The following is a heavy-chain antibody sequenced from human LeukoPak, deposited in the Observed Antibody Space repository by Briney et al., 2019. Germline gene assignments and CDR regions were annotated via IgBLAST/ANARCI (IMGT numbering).Heavy chain of an antibody. J-gene: IGHJ4*02. V-gene: IGHV3-15*01. CDR2: IKSETDGGTT. CDR1: EFTFTNAW. D-gene: IGHD6-13*01. CDR3: TTTLVALFDY. Sequence: GGSLRLSCAASEFTFTNAWMSWVRQAPGKGLEWVGRIKSETDGGTTDYAAPVKGRFTISRDDSKNTLYLQMNSLKTEDTAVYYCTTTLVALFDYWGQGTLVTVSS.